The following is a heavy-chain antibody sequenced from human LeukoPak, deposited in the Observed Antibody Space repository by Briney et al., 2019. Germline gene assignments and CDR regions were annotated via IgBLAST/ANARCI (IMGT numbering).Heavy chain of an antibody. CDR2: IYYSGST. J-gene: IGHJ2*01. CDR3: ARERVGLLVTAIRYFDL. V-gene: IGHV4-31*03. Sequence: SETLSLTCTVSGGSISSGDYYWSWIRQHPGKGLEWIGYIYYSGSTYYNPSLKSRVTISVDTSKNHFSLKLSSVTAADTAVYYCARERVGLLVTAIRYFDLWGRGTLVTVSS. CDR1: GGSISSGDYY. D-gene: IGHD2-21*02.